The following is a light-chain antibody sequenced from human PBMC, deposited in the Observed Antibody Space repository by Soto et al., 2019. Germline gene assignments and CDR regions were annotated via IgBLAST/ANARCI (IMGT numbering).Light chain of an antibody. CDR3: QQYNNWPPDRT. CDR2: DAS. CDR1: QSVSSN. V-gene: IGKV3-15*01. J-gene: IGKJ1*01. Sequence: EIVMTQSPATLSVSPGERATLSCRASQSVSSNLAWYQQKPGQAPRLLIYDASTRATGIPARFSGSGSGTEFTLTISSLKSEAFAIYFCQQYNNWPPDRTFGQGTKVEIK.